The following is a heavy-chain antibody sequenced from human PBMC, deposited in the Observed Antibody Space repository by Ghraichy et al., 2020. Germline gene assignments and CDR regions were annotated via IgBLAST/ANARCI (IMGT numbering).Heavy chain of an antibody. V-gene: IGHV4-61*01. CDR2: IYYSGST. CDR1: GGSVSSGSYY. J-gene: IGHJ6*03. D-gene: IGHD3-22*01. Sequence: SETLSLTCTVSGGSVSSGSYYWSWIRQPPGKGLEWIGYIYYSGSTNYNPSLKSRVTISVDTSKNQFSLKLSPVTAADTAVYYCSRSSSSSATMIVVVTTSYYYYMDVWGKGTTVTVSS. CDR3: SRSSSSSATMIVVVTTSYYYYMDV.